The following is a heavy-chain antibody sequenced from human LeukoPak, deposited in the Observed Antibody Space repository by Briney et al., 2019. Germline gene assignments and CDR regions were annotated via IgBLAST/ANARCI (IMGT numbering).Heavy chain of an antibody. V-gene: IGHV1-8*01. CDR1: GYTFTSYD. Sequence: ASVKVSCRASGYTFTSYDINWVRQATGQGLEWTGWMNPNSGNTGYAQKFQGRVTMTRNTSISTAYMELSSLRSEDTAVYYCARGGGLLRFEPFDYWGQGTLVTVSS. CDR3: ARGGGLLRFEPFDY. J-gene: IGHJ4*02. CDR2: MNPNSGNT. D-gene: IGHD3-3*01.